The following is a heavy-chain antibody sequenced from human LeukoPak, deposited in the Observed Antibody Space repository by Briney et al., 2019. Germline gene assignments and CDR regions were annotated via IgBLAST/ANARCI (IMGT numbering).Heavy chain of an antibody. CDR2: IYTSGST. CDR1: GGSISSYY. V-gene: IGHV4-4*07. D-gene: IGHD3-22*01. Sequence: SETLSLTCTVSGGSISSYYWSWIRQPAGKGPEWIGRIYTSGSTNYNPSLKSRVTMSVDTSKNQFSLKLSSVTAADTAVYYCAGGYDSSGYYAFDIWGQGTMVTVSS. J-gene: IGHJ3*02. CDR3: AGGYDSSGYYAFDI.